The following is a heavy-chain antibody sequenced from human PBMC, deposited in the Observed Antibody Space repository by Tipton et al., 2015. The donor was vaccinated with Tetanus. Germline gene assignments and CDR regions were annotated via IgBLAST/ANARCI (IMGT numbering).Heavy chain of an antibody. CDR3: AKESPYGSGTYSHPFYFDY. CDR1: DFTFDNAW. Sequence: SLRLSCAAADFTFDNAWMNWVRQAPGKGLEWVGRIKSKSDGGTADYAAPVRGRFTISRDDSKNTLYLQMNSLRVEDTAVYYCAKESPYGSGTYSHPFYFDYWGQGTLVTVSS. D-gene: IGHD3-10*01. V-gene: IGHV3-15*01. J-gene: IGHJ4*02. CDR2: IKSKSDGGTA.